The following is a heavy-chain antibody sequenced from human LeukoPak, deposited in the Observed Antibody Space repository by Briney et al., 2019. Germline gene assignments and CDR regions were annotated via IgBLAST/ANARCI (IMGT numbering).Heavy chain of an antibody. D-gene: IGHD3-22*01. Sequence: ASVKVSCKASVYTFTSYGISWVRQAPGQGREWMGWISAYNGKTNYAQKLQGRVTMTTDTSTSTAYMELRSLRSDETAVYYCARDKYYDSSGYYLYWGQGTLVTVSS. J-gene: IGHJ4*02. V-gene: IGHV1-18*01. CDR2: ISAYNGKT. CDR1: VYTFTSYG. CDR3: ARDKYYDSSGYYLY.